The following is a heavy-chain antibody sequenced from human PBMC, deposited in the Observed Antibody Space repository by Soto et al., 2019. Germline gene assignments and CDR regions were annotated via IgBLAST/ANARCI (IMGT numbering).Heavy chain of an antibody. CDR2: INHSGST. Sequence: SETLSLTCAVYGGSFSGYYWSWIRQPPGKGLEWIGEINHSGSTNYNPSLKSRVTISVDTSKNQFSLKLSSVTAADTAVYYCARGLIVVVIAAKARWFDPWGQGTLVTVSS. CDR3: ARGLIVVVIAAKARWFDP. CDR1: GGSFSGYY. D-gene: IGHD2-15*01. J-gene: IGHJ5*02. V-gene: IGHV4-34*01.